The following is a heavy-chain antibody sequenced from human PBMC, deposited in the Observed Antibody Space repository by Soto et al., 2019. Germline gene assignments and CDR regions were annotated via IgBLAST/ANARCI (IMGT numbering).Heavy chain of an antibody. V-gene: IGHV4-39*01. D-gene: IGHD3-10*01. J-gene: IGHJ6*02. CDR1: GGSISSSSYY. Sequence: SETLSLTCTVSGGSISSSSYYWGWIRQPPGKGLEWIGSIYYSGSTYYNPSLKSRVTISVDTSKNQFSLKLSSVTAADTAVYYCARLDNGGYGSGSYNYYYGMDVWGQGTTVTVSS. CDR2: IYYSGST. CDR3: ARLDNGGYGSGSYNYYYGMDV.